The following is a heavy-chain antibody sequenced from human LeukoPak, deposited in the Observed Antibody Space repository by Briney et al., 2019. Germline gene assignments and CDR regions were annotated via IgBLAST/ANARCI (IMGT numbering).Heavy chain of an antibody. D-gene: IGHD6-13*01. CDR3: ARGYSSSWSYFDY. V-gene: IGHV4-31*03. J-gene: IGHJ4*02. CDR1: GGSISSGGYY. CDR2: IYYSGKT. Sequence: SETLSLTCTVSGGSISSGGYYWNWIRQPPGKVLEWIVNIYYSGKTYYNPSLKSRVTISVDTSNKQFSLKLSPVTAADTAVYYWARGYSSSWSYFDYWGQGTLVTVSS.